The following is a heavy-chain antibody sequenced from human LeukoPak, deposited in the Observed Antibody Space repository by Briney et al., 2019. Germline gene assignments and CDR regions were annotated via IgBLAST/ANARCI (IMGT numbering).Heavy chain of an antibody. CDR2: ISGSGGST. CDR1: GFTFSSYA. V-gene: IGHV3-23*01. D-gene: IGHD1-7*01. J-gene: IGHJ4*02. Sequence: PGGSLRLSCAASGFTFSSYAMSWVRQAPGRGLEWVSAISGSGGSTYYADSVKGRFTISRDNSKNTLYLQMNSLRAEDTAVYYCAKDQGNSPRQYYFDYWGQGTLVTVSS. CDR3: AKDQGNSPRQYYFDY.